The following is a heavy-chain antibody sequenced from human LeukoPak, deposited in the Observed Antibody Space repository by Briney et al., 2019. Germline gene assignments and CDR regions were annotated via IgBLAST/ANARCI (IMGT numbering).Heavy chain of an antibody. J-gene: IGHJ3*02. Sequence: ASVKVSCKASGYTFTSYGISWVRQAPGQGLEWMGWINPNSGGTNYAQKFQGRVTMTRDTSISTAYMELSRLRSDDTAVYYCAREGGHGYDAFDIWGQGTMVTVSS. CDR3: AREGGHGYDAFDI. CDR2: INPNSGGT. V-gene: IGHV1-2*02. CDR1: GYTFTSYG. D-gene: IGHD5-24*01.